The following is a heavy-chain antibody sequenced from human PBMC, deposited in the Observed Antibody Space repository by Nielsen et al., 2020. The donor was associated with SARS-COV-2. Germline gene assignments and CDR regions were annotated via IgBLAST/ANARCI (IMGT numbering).Heavy chain of an antibody. J-gene: IGHJ4*02. CDR3: VVTRVY. V-gene: IGHV3-20*04. D-gene: IGHD4-23*01. CDR1: GFTFDDYG. Sequence: GESLKISCVASGFTFDDYGMSWVRQAPGKGLEWVSGINWNGGSTGYADSVKGRFTISRDNAKNSLYLQMNSLRAEDTAVYYCVVTRVYWGQGTLVTVSS. CDR2: INWNGGST.